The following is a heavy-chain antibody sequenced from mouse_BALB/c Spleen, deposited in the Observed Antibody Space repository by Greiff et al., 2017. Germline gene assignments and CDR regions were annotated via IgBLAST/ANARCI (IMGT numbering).Heavy chain of an antibody. Sequence: EVNVVESGGGLVQPGGSLRLSCATSGFTFTDYYMSWVRQPPGKALEWLGFIRNKANGYTTEYSASVKGRFTISRDNSQSILYLQMNTLRAEDSATYYCARGLLSSMDYWGQGTSVTVSS. J-gene: IGHJ4*01. CDR3: ARGLLSSMDY. V-gene: IGHV7-3*02. D-gene: IGHD1-1*01. CDR1: GFTFTDYY. CDR2: IRNKANGYTT.